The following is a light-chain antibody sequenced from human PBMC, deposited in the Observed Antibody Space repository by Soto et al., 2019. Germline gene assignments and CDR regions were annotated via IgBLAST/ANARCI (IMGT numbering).Light chain of an antibody. CDR2: AAS. J-gene: IGKJ4*01. CDR3: QQSYT. Sequence: DIQMTQSPSSLSASVGDRVTITCRASQSISSYLNWYQQKPGKAPKLLIYAASSLQSGVPSRFSGSGSGTDFTLTISSLQPEDFATYYCQQSYTFGGGTKVYIK. V-gene: IGKV1-39*01. CDR1: QSISSY.